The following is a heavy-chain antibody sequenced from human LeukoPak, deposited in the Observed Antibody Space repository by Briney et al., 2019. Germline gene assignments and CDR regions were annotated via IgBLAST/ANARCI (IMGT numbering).Heavy chain of an antibody. Sequence: ASVKVSCKASGYTFTSYGISWVRQAPGQGLEWMGWISPYNGDTNYAQNLQGRVIMTTDTSTSTAYMELRSLRSDDTAVYYCARNTIASGTSDYYCMDFWGTGTTVTVSS. J-gene: IGHJ6*03. V-gene: IGHV1-18*01. CDR2: ISPYNGDT. CDR1: GYTFTSYG. D-gene: IGHD6-13*01. CDR3: ARNTIASGTSDYYCMDF.